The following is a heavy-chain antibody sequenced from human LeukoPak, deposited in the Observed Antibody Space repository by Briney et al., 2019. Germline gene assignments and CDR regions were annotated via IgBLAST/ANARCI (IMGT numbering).Heavy chain of an antibody. CDR1: GESFSGHY. Sequence: SETLSLTCAVYGESFSGHYWTWIRQASGKGLEWIGEVDHSGRTKYNPSLKSRVTISADTSKNQFSLKVHSVIAADTAVYYCAKDHMFYTFDIWGQGTMVTVSS. D-gene: IGHD3-10*02. CDR3: AKDHMFYTFDI. V-gene: IGHV4-34*01. J-gene: IGHJ3*02. CDR2: VDHSGRT.